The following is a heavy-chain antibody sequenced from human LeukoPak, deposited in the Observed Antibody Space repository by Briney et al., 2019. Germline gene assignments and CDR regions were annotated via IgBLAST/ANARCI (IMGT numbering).Heavy chain of an antibody. CDR1: GGTFSIYA. D-gene: IGHD4-17*01. CDR2: IIPIFGTA. CDR3: ARSNETPDYGDYQSAYDAFDI. V-gene: IGHV1-69*05. J-gene: IGHJ3*02. Sequence: SVKVSCKASGGTFSIYAISWVRQAPGPGLEWMGRIIPIFGTANYAQKFQGRVTITTDESTSTAYMELSSLRSEDTAVYYCARSNETPDYGDYQSAYDAFDIWGQGTMVTVSS.